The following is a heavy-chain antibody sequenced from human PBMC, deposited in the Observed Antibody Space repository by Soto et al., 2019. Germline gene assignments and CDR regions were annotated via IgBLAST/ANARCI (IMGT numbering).Heavy chain of an antibody. Sequence: GASVKVSCKASGGTFSRYAISWVRQAPGQGLEWMGGIIPIFGTANYAQKFQGRVTMTRNTSISTAYMELSSLRAEDTAVYYCARDARSQGLRNNWFDPWGQGTLVTVSS. CDR2: IIPIFGTA. CDR3: ARDARSQGLRNNWFDP. J-gene: IGHJ5*02. CDR1: GGTFSRYA. V-gene: IGHV1-69*05.